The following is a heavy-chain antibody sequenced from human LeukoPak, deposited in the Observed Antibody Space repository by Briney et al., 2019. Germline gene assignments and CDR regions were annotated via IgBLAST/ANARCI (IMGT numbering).Heavy chain of an antibody. CDR3: ARDWELDY. J-gene: IGHJ4*02. Sequence: GGSLRLSCAASGFTFSSYAMFWVRQAPGKGLEYVSAIRYNGGTTYYANSVKGRFTISRDNSKDTLYLQMGSLRAEDMGVYYCARDWELDYWGQGTLVTVSS. D-gene: IGHD1-26*01. V-gene: IGHV3-64*01. CDR2: IRYNGGTT. CDR1: GFTFSSYA.